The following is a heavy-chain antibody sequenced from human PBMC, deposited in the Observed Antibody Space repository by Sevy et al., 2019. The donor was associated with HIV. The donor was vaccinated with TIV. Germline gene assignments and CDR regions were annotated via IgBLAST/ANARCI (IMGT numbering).Heavy chain of an antibody. V-gene: IGHV3-30-3*01. CDR2: ISYDGSNK. CDR1: GFTFSSYA. J-gene: IGHJ6*02. D-gene: IGHD2-2*02. CDR3: ARVSFGGYCSSTSCYNGMDV. Sequence: GGSLRLSCAASGFTFSSYAMHWVRQAPGKGLEWVAVISYDGSNKYYADSVKGRFTISRDNSKNTLYLQMNSLRAEDTAVYYCARVSFGGYCSSTSCYNGMDVWGQGTTVTVSS.